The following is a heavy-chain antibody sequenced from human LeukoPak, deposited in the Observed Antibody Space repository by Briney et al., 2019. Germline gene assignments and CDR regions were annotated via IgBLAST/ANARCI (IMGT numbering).Heavy chain of an antibody. D-gene: IGHD3-3*01. Sequence: GASVNVSCKASGYTFNSYDITWVRQAPGQGLEWMAWISTYNGNTNYAQKVQGRVTMTTDTSTSTAYMELRSLRSDDTAAYYCARVLRYDFWSAYYFDYWGQGTLVTVSS. CDR1: GYTFNSYD. CDR3: ARVLRYDFWSAYYFDY. J-gene: IGHJ4*02. V-gene: IGHV1-18*01. CDR2: ISTYNGNT.